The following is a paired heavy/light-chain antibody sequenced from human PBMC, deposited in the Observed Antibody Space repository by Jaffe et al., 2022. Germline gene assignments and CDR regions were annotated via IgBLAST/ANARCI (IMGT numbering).Light chain of an antibody. CDR2: DDS. Sequence: SYVLTQPPSVSVAPGQTARITCGGNNIGSKSVHWYQQKPGQAPVLVVYDDSDRPSGIPERFSGSNSGNTATLTISRVEAGDEADYYCQVWDSSSDHPNVVFGGGTKLTVL. CDR3: QVWDSSSDHPNVV. J-gene: IGLJ2*01. CDR1: NIGSKS. V-gene: IGLV3-21*02.
Heavy chain of an antibody. D-gene: IGHD2-8*02. CDR3: ARDRGGYCTGGVCYTWNWFDP. V-gene: IGHV7-4-1*02. CDR2: INTNTGNP. J-gene: IGHJ5*02. CDR1: GYTFTSYA. Sequence: QVQLVQSGSELKKPGASVKVSCKASGYTFTSYAMNWVRQAPGQGLEWMGWINTNTGNPTYAQGFTGRFVFSLDTSVSTAYLQISSLKAEDTAVYYCARDRGGYCTGGVCYTWNWFDPWGQGTLVTVSS.